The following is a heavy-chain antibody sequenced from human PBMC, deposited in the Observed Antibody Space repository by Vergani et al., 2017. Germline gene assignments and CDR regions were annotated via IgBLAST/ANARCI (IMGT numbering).Heavy chain of an antibody. CDR3: AGQSRDEFCTKGVCPLGY. CDR2: ISRSSSTI. J-gene: IGHJ4*02. V-gene: IGHV3-48*01. Sequence: EVQLGESGGGLVQPGGSLRLSCAASGSTFSSYAMNWVRPAPGKGLEWVSYISRSSSTIYYADSVKGRFTISRDNAKNSLHLQIDNLRSEDTAVYYCAGQSRDEFCTKGVCPLGYWGQGGLVTVSS. CDR1: GSTFSSYA. D-gene: IGHD2-8*01.